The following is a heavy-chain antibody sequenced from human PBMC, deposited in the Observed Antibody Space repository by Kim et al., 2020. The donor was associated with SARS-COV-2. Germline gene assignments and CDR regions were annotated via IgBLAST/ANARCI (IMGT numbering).Heavy chain of an antibody. D-gene: IGHD2-15*01. CDR3: ARVKSSGGSRPDLFDY. CDR2: ISSSSSYI. CDR1: GFTFSSYS. Sequence: GRSLRLSCAASGFTFSSYSMNWVRQAPGKGLEWVSSISSSSSYIYYADSVKGRFTISRDNAKNSLYLQMNSLRAEDTAVYYCARVKSSGGSRPDLFDYWGQGTLVTVSS. J-gene: IGHJ4*02. V-gene: IGHV3-21*01.